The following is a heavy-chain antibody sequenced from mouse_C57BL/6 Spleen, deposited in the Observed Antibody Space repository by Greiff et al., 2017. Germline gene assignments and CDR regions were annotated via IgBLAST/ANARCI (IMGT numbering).Heavy chain of an antibody. Sequence: QVQLQQSGPELVKPGASVKISCKASGYAFSSSWMNWVKQRPGKGLEWIGRIYPGDGDTNYNGKFKGKATLTADKASSTAYMQLRSLTSEDSAFYFCARRDSNYGGSYFDYWGQGTTLTVSS. CDR1: GYAFSSSW. CDR3: ARRDSNYGGSYFDY. V-gene: IGHV1-82*01. J-gene: IGHJ2*01. CDR2: IYPGDGDT. D-gene: IGHD2-5*01.